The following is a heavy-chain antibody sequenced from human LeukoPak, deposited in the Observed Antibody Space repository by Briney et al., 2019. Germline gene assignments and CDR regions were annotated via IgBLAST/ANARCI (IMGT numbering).Heavy chain of an antibody. Sequence: TPETLSLTCTVSGGSTSSSSAYWGRIRQPPGKGLEWIGSIYYSKNTYYNPSLKSRVTISADTSKNQFSLTLGSVSATDTAVYYCVSPRGFSYGYFDYWGQGTLVTVSS. CDR1: GGSTSSSSAY. CDR3: VSPRGFSYGYFDY. D-gene: IGHD5-18*01. V-gene: IGHV4-39*01. J-gene: IGHJ4*02. CDR2: IYYSKNT.